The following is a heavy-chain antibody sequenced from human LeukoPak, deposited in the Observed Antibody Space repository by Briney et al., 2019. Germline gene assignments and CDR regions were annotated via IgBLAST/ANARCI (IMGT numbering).Heavy chain of an antibody. D-gene: IGHD2-2*01. CDR1: GGSISSYY. Sequence: SETLSLTCTVSGGSISSYYWSWIRQPAGKGLEWIGRIYTSGSTNYNPSLKSRVTVSVDTSKNQFSLKLSSVTAADTAVYYCARDRDGYCSSTSCYGQSSDYHYMDVWGKGTTVTVSS. CDR2: IYTSGST. V-gene: IGHV4-4*07. J-gene: IGHJ6*03. CDR3: ARDRDGYCSSTSCYGQSSDYHYMDV.